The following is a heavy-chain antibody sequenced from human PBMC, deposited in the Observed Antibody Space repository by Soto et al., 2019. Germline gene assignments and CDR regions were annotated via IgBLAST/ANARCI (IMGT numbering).Heavy chain of an antibody. CDR1: GFTFSSYA. D-gene: IGHD4-17*01. CDR2: ISNSGSTI. J-gene: IGHJ5*02. CDR3: ARGLAYGDYGWLDP. V-gene: IGHV3-48*03. Sequence: EVRLLESGGGLIQPGGSLRLSCAATGFTFSSYAMSWVRQAPGKGLEWVSYISNSGSTIYYADSVKGRFTISRDNAKNSLYLQMNSLRAEDTAVYYCARGLAYGDYGWLDPWGQGTLVTVSP.